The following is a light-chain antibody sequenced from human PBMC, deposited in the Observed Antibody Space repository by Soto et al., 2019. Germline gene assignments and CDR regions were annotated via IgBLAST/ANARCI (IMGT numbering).Light chain of an antibody. J-gene: IGLJ2*01. Sequence: QSALTPPASVSGSPGQSITISCTGTSSDVGGYNYVSWYQHHPGKAPKLLIYDVSNRPSGVSNRFSGSKSGNTASLTISGLQAEDEADYYCSSYTSTNTVIFGGGTKVTVL. V-gene: IGLV2-14*03. CDR2: DVS. CDR1: SSDVGGYNY. CDR3: SSYTSTNTVI.